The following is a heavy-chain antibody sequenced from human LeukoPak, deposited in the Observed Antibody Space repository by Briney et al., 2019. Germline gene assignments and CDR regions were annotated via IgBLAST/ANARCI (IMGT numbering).Heavy chain of an antibody. Sequence: PGGSLRLSCAASGFTFSSYWMHWVRQAPGKGLVWVSRINSDGSSTSYADSVKGRFTISRDNAKNTLYLQMNSLRAEDTAVYYCARVGGLGYSSSWYGYWGQGTLVTVSS. D-gene: IGHD6-13*01. CDR3: ARVGGLGYSSSWYGY. J-gene: IGHJ4*02. CDR1: GFTFSSYW. CDR2: INSDGSST. V-gene: IGHV3-74*01.